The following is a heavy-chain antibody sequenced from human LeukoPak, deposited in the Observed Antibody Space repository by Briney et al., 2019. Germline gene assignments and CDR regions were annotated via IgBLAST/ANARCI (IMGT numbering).Heavy chain of an antibody. Sequence: GRSLRLSCAASGFTFSSYGMHWVRQAPGKGLEWVAVISYDGSNKYYADSVKGRFTISRDNSKHTLYLQMNSLRAEDTAVYYCAKEMTTVTTFSLDYWGQGTLVTVSS. CDR3: AKEMTTVTTFSLDY. D-gene: IGHD4-17*01. CDR2: ISYDGSNK. J-gene: IGHJ4*02. V-gene: IGHV3-30*18. CDR1: GFTFSSYG.